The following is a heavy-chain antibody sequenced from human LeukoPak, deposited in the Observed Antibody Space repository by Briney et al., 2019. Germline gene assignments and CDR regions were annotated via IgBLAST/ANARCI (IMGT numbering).Heavy chain of an antibody. J-gene: IGHJ4*02. D-gene: IGHD3-10*01. CDR1: GGSFSGYY. V-gene: IGHV4-34*01. CDR3: ARDTPGEESGSYYPFDY. CDR2: INHSGST. Sequence: SETLSLTCAVYGGSFSGYYWSWIRQPPGKGLEWIGEINHSGSTNYNPSLKSRVTISVDTSKNQFSLKLSSVTAADTAVYYCARDTPGEESGSYYPFDYWGQGTLVTVSS.